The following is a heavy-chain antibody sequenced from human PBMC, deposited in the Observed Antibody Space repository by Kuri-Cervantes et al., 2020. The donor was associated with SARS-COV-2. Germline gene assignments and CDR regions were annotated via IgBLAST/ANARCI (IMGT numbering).Heavy chain of an antibody. CDR2: IYYSGDS. CDR1: GGSISSAYYY. CDR3: ARGSYDSSGYYFEDY. V-gene: IGHV4-39*07. D-gene: IGHD3-22*01. Sequence: SETLSLTCTVSGGSISSAYYYWGWIRQPPGKGLEWIGSIYYSGDSDRNPALKSRVTISVDTSKSQFSLSLSSVTAADTALYYCARGSYDSSGYYFEDYWGQGTLVTVSS. J-gene: IGHJ4*02.